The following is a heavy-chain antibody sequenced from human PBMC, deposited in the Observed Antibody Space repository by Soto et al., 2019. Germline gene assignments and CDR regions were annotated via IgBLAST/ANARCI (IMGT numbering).Heavy chain of an antibody. Sequence: GGSLRLSCTASGFTFSNYAMSWVRQAPGKGLGWVSAISGGGGGTYYAVSVKGRFTISRDNSKNTLYLQMNSLRAEDTAVYYCAKGRESGTSNWFDPWGQGTLVTVSS. CDR2: ISGGGGGT. CDR1: GFTFSNYA. J-gene: IGHJ5*02. V-gene: IGHV3-23*01. CDR3: AKGRESGTSNWFDP. D-gene: IGHD1-1*01.